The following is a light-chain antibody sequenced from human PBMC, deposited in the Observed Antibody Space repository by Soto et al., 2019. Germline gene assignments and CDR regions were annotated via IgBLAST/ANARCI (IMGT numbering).Light chain of an antibody. V-gene: IGKV3-11*01. Sequence: EIVLTQSPATLSSSPGERATLSCRASQTVSSKLAWYQHKPGQAPRLLIYDTSNRATGIPARFSGSGSGTDFTLTISSLEPEELAVDDGHQRKSWPRTGGQGTKVDIK. CDR2: DTS. CDR3: HQRKSWPRT. CDR1: QTVSSK. J-gene: IGKJ1*01.